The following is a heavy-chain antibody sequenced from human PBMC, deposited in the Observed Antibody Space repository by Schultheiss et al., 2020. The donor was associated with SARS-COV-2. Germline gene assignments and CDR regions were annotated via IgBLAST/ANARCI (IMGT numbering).Heavy chain of an antibody. J-gene: IGHJ4*02. D-gene: IGHD4-17*01. V-gene: IGHV3-11*04. CDR3: ATSSVPFYGEPPDY. CDR1: GFTFSDYY. Sequence: GGSLRLSCAASGFTFSDYYMSWIRQAPGKGLEWVSYISSSGSTIYYADSVKGRFTISRDNAKISLYLQMNSLRAEDTAVYYCATSSVPFYGEPPDYWGQGTLVTVSS. CDR2: ISSSGSTI.